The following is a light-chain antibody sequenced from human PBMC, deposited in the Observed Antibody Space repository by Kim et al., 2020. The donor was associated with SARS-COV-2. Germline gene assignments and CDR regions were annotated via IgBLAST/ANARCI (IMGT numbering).Light chain of an antibody. Sequence: DIRMTQSPSSLSASVGDRVTITCRASQGISNNLAWYQHKPGKVPTLLIFAASTLQSGVPSRFSGSGSGTDFTLTISSLQPEDFATYYCQKYDSAPWTFGQGTKVDIK. V-gene: IGKV1-27*01. CDR2: AAS. J-gene: IGKJ1*01. CDR3: QKYDSAPWT. CDR1: QGISNN.